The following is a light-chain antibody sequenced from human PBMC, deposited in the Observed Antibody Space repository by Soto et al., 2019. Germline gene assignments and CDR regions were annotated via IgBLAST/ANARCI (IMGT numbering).Light chain of an antibody. CDR1: SSNIESNF. J-gene: IGLJ2*01. CDR3: VVWDDSLSVVV. V-gene: IGLV1-47*01. CDR2: KNN. Sequence: QPVLTQPPSASGTPGQRVTISCSGSSSNIESNFVYWYPQLPGTAPKLVIYKNNQRPSGVPDRFSGSKSGTSASLAISGLRSEDEADYSCVVWDDSLSVVVFGGGTKLTVL.